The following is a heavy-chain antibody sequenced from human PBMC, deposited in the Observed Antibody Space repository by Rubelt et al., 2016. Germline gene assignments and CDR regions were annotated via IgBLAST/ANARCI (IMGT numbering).Heavy chain of an antibody. D-gene: IGHD6-25*01. V-gene: IGHV3-23*01. CDR2: VSGSGGST. Sequence: EWVSAVSGSGGSTYYADSVKGRFTISRDNSRNTLYLQMNSLRAEDTAVYYCAKSLLSSGDYWGQGTLVTVSS. J-gene: IGHJ4*02. CDR3: AKSLLSSGDY.